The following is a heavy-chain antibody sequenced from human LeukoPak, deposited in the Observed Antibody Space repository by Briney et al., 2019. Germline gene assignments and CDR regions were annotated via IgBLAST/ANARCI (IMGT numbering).Heavy chain of an antibody. CDR2: INHGDNNT. J-gene: IGHJ4*02. V-gene: IGHV3-23*01. Sequence: GGSLRLSCAASGFTFRNYAMSWVRQAPAKGLEWVSHINHGDNNTFYADSVKGRFTLSRDSSKNTLYLQMNSLRAEDTAIYYCARKAVATAGIVLDNWGQGTVVTVSS. D-gene: IGHD6-19*01. CDR3: ARKAVATAGIVLDN. CDR1: GFTFRNYA.